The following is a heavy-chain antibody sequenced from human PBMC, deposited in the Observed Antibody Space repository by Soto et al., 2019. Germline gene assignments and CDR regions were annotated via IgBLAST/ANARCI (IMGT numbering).Heavy chain of an antibody. CDR1: GYTFTSYD. CDR2: MDPNSGNT. Sequence: QVQLVQSGAEVKKPGASVKVSCKASGYTFTSYDINWVRQATGQGLEWMGSMDPNSGNTEYGQKFQGRVTMSRNTSITTAYMELSSLRSEDTAVYYCARGQGRLGVWGQGTTLTVSS. CDR3: ARGQGRLGV. J-gene: IGHJ6*02. V-gene: IGHV1-8*01.